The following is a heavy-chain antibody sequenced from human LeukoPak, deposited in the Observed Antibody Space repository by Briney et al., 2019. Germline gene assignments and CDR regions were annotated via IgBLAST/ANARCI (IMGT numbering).Heavy chain of an antibody. Sequence: GGSLRLSCAASGFTFSSYWMSWVRQAPGKGLEWVANIKQDGSEKYYVDSVKGRFTISRDNAKNSLYLQMNSLRAEDTAVYYCARDSLTMIVGRQKRGLDYWGQGTLVTVSS. CDR3: ARDSLTMIVGRQKRGLDY. J-gene: IGHJ4*02. CDR1: GFTFSSYW. V-gene: IGHV3-7*01. CDR2: IKQDGSEK. D-gene: IGHD3-22*01.